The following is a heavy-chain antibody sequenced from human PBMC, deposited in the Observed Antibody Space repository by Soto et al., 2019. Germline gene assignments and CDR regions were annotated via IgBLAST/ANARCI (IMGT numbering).Heavy chain of an antibody. J-gene: IGHJ6*03. Sequence: GGFLRLSCAASGFTVSSNYMSWVRQAPGKGLEWVSVIYSGGSTYYADSVKGRFTISRDNSKNTLYLQMNSLRAEDTAVYYCARAGYYGSGTSSGYYYYYYMDVWGKGTTVTVSS. CDR3: ARAGYYGSGTSSGYYYYYYMDV. V-gene: IGHV3-66*01. CDR1: GFTVSSNY. CDR2: IYSGGST. D-gene: IGHD3-10*01.